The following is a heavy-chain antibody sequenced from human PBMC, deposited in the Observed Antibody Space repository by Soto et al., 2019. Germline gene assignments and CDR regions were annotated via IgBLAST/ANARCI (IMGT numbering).Heavy chain of an antibody. D-gene: IGHD2-15*01. J-gene: IGHJ4*02. CDR1: GFTFRRDA. CDR3: VKDRGGCWTFDS. V-gene: IGHV3-30*04. CDR2: ITYDGLDNFK. Sequence: QVQLVESGGGVVQPGRSLRLSCAAAGFTFRRDATRWVRQAPGKGLEWVAVITYDGLDNFKWYAESVEGRFTISREHAKSMLHQEMNTLRVEDTAVYYGVKDRGGCWTFDSWGQGTLVTVSS.